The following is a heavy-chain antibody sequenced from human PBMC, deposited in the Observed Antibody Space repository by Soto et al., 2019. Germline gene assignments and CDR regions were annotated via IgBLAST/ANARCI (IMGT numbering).Heavy chain of an antibody. Sequence: GASVKVSCKASRYTFRNYAMHWVRQAPGQGLEYMGWINAGNGQTTYSQKFQNRVTITRDTSASTAYMELSSLRSEDTAVYYCVTVIIGSCSYPVYWGQGTLVTVSS. CDR2: INAGNGQT. CDR3: VTVIIGSCSYPVY. J-gene: IGHJ4*02. D-gene: IGHD3-10*01. V-gene: IGHV1-3*01. CDR1: RYTFRNYA.